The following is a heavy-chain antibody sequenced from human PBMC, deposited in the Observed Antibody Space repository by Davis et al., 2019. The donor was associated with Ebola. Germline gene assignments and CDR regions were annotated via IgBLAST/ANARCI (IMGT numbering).Heavy chain of an antibody. D-gene: IGHD6-19*01. V-gene: IGHV3-23*01. Sequence: PGGSLRLSCAASGFTFTDYYMGWIRQAPGKGLEWVSGITGSGGSTYSADSVKGRFTISRDNSKNTLYLQMNSLRVDDTAVYYCAKGGSGWPSDYSYGLGIWGKGTTVTVSS. J-gene: IGHJ6*04. CDR2: ITGSGGST. CDR1: GFTFTDYY. CDR3: AKGGSGWPSDYSYGLGI.